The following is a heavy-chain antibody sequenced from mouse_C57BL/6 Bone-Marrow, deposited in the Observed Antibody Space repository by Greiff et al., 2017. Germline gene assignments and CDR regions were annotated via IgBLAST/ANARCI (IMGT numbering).Heavy chain of an antibody. D-gene: IGHD2-4*01. Sequence: QVQLQQPGTELVKPGASVKLSCKASGYTFTSYWMHWVKPRPGQGLEWIGNINPSNGGTNYNEKFKSKATLTVDKSSSTAYMQLSSLTSEDSAVYYCARDDYDGAWFAYWGQGTLVTVSA. CDR2: INPSNGGT. J-gene: IGHJ3*01. V-gene: IGHV1-53*01. CDR3: ARDDYDGAWFAY. CDR1: GYTFTSYW.